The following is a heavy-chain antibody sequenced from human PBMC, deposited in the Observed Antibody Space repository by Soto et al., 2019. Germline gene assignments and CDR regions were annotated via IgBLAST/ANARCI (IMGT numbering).Heavy chain of an antibody. D-gene: IGHD3-22*01. V-gene: IGHV1-18*01. CDR1: GYTFSNYC. CDR3: ARAPIFDYYDHSNFDY. J-gene: IGHJ4*02. Sequence: GSSVKVSCKASGYTFSNYCITWVRQAPGQGLEWMGWISAYNANTNYAQKLQGRVTMTTDTSTSTAYMELRSLRSDDTAVYYCARAPIFDYYDHSNFDYPGQGTLVTVSS. CDR2: ISAYNANT.